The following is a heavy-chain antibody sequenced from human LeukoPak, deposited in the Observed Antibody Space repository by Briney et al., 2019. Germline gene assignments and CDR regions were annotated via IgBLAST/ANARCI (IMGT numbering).Heavy chain of an antibody. V-gene: IGHV1-69*13. Sequence: GASVKVSCKASGGTFSSYAISWVRQAPGQGLEWMGGIIPIFATANYAQKFQGRVTITADESTSTAYMELSSLRSEDTAVYYCARGRGRSGGSYYLVYYYYYYMDVWGKGTTVTVSS. D-gene: IGHD1-26*01. J-gene: IGHJ6*03. CDR3: ARGRGRSGGSYYLVYYYYYYMDV. CDR2: IIPIFATA. CDR1: GGTFSSYA.